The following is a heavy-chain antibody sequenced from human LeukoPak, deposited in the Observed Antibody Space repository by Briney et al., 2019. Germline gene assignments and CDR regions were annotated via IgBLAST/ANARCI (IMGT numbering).Heavy chain of an antibody. Sequence: SETLSLTCAVYGGSFSGYYWSWIRQPPGKGLEWIGEINHSGSTNYNPSLKSRVTISVDTSKNQFSLKLSSVTAADTAVYYCARGATVMNYWGQGTLVTVSS. CDR2: INHSGST. V-gene: IGHV4-34*01. D-gene: IGHD4-17*01. CDR1: GGSFSGYY. J-gene: IGHJ4*02. CDR3: ARGATVMNY.